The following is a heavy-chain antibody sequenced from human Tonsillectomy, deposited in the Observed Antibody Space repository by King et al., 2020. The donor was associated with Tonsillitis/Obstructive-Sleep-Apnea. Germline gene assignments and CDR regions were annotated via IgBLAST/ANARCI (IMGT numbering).Heavy chain of an antibody. CDR2: IIPIFGTA. V-gene: IGHV1-69*12. CDR1: GGTFSSYA. Sequence: QLVQSGAEVKKPGSSVKVSCKASGGTFSSYAISWVRQAPGQGLEWMGGIIPIFGTANYAQKFQGRVTITADESTSTAYMELSSLRSEDTAVYYCARDPSGLTMVQGHPAGYFAYWGQGTLVTVSS. J-gene: IGHJ4*02. CDR3: ARDPSGLTMVQGHPAGYFAY. D-gene: IGHD3-10*01.